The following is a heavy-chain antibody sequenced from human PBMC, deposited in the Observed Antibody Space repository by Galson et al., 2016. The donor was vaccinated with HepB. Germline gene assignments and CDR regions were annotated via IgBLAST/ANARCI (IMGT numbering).Heavy chain of an antibody. Sequence: SVKVSCKVSGYSLSQLSMFWVRQAPGKGLEWMGGHEDGDDEKMYAQKFQGRVTLTEDTSTDTAYMELSSLRSEDTAVYYCVTWGPVGDDFDYWGRGTLVTVSS. D-gene: IGHD1-26*01. CDR3: VTWGPVGDDFDY. J-gene: IGHJ4*02. V-gene: IGHV1-24*01. CDR2: HEDGDDEK. CDR1: GYSLSQLS.